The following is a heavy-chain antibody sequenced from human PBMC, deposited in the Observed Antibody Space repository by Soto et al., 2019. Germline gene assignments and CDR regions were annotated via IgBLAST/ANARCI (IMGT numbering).Heavy chain of an antibody. CDR1: GSTFNMQG. V-gene: IGHV1-18*01. CDR2: ISGYNGNT. Sequence: QVQLVQSGPEEKKPGASVKVSCKASGSTFNMQGISWVRQAPGQGLEWMGWISGYNGNTDYAQKLQGRVTLTTDTATSTAYVKQRSLRPDVTALYYCAREQYYYDTSGNGGTECDCWCQGNLVTVSS. D-gene: IGHD3-22*01. J-gene: IGHJ4*02. CDR3: AREQYYYDTSGNGGTECDC.